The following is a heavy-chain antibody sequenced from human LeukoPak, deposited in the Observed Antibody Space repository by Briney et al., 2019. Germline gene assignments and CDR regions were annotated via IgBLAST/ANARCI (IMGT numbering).Heavy chain of an antibody. J-gene: IGHJ4*02. CDR2: ISSNSKTI. V-gene: IGHV3-48*01. Sequence: GGSLRLSCAASGFTFSTYSMNWVRQAPGKGLEWAPYISSNSKTIYYADSVKGRFTISTDNAKRSLYLQMNSLRAEDTAVYYCARPGTYCSGYGSCFPFEYWGQGSLAIVSS. CDR1: GFTFSTYS. CDR3: ARPGTYCSGYGSCFPFEY. D-gene: IGHD2-15*01.